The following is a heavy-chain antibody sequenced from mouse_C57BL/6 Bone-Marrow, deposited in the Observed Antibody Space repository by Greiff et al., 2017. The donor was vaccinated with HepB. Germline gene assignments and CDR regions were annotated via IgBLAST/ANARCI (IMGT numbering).Heavy chain of an antibody. J-gene: IGHJ3*01. Sequence: VQLKESGGGLVQPGGSLKLSCAASGFTFSDYYMYWVRQTPEKRLEWVAYISNGGGSTYYPDTVKGRFTISRDNAKNTLYLQMSRLKSEDTAMYYCASPLYYGSSQFAYWGQGTLVTVSA. CDR1: GFTFSDYY. V-gene: IGHV5-12*01. CDR3: ASPLYYGSSQFAY. CDR2: ISNGGGST. D-gene: IGHD1-1*01.